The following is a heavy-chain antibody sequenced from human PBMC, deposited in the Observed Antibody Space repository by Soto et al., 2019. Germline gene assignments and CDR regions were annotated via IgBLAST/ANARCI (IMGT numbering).Heavy chain of an antibody. J-gene: IGHJ4*02. CDR3: ARDNVGGGGGQEEN. D-gene: IGHD3-16*01. CDR2: ISSSSSYI. V-gene: IGHV3-21*01. CDR1: GFTFSSYS. Sequence: PGGSLRLSCAASGFTFSSYSMNWVRQAPGKGLEWVSSISSSSSYIYYADSVKGRFTISRDNAKNSLYLQMNSLRAEDTAVYYCARDNVGGGGGQEENWGQGTLVTVSS.